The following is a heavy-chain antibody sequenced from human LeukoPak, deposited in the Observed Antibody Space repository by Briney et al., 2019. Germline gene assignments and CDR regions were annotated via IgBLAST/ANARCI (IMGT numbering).Heavy chain of an antibody. CDR1: GFTFRRYW. CDR3: ATSRTTSGRCGNAFDI. CDR2: IKEDGSEK. D-gene: IGHD6-19*01. V-gene: IGHV3-7*01. J-gene: IGHJ3*02. Sequence: GGSLRLSCAASGFTFRRYWMSWVRQAPGKGLEWVANIKEDGSEKYYVDSVKGRLTISRDNAKNSLYLRMDSLRAEDTGLYYCATSRTTSGRCGNAFDIWGQGTMVTVSS.